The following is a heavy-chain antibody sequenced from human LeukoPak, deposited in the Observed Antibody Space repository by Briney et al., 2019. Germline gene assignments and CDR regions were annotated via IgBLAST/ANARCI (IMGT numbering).Heavy chain of an antibody. J-gene: IGHJ6*03. Sequence: SETLSLTCTVSSGSISSYYWSWIRQPAGKGLEWIGRIYTSGSTNYNPSLKSRVTMSVDTSKNQFSLKLSSVTAADTAVYYCARDRLPQTYYYMDVWGKGTTVTISS. CDR2: IYTSGST. CDR1: SGSISSYY. CDR3: ARDRLPQTYYYMDV. D-gene: IGHD6-25*01. V-gene: IGHV4-4*07.